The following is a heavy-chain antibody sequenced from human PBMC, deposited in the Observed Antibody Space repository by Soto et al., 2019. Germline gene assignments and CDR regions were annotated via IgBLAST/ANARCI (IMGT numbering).Heavy chain of an antibody. CDR2: INSHGSST. D-gene: IGHD5-18*01. CDR3: ARDPDTVYGHLYNGMDV. Sequence: GGSLRLSCAASGVTFSTYWMHWFRQAPGKGLVWVSHINSHGSSTTYADSVKGRFTISRDNAKNTLYLQMNSLRAEDTAVYYCARDPDTVYGHLYNGMDVWGQGTTVTVSS. V-gene: IGHV3-74*01. J-gene: IGHJ6*02. CDR1: GVTFSTYW.